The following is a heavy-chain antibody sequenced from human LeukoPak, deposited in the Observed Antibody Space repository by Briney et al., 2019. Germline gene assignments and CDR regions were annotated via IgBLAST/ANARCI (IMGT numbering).Heavy chain of an antibody. J-gene: IGHJ4*02. Sequence: GGSLRLSCGASGFTVSSEYMSWVRQAPGKGPEWVSVIYSGGSTYYADSVKGRFTISRDISKSTLYLQMDSLRAEDTAVYYCARDIIQALKDWYQHFDYWGQGTLVTVSS. CDR1: GFTVSSEY. CDR3: ARDIIQALKDWYQHFDY. V-gene: IGHV3-66*01. D-gene: IGHD2-2*01. CDR2: IYSGGST.